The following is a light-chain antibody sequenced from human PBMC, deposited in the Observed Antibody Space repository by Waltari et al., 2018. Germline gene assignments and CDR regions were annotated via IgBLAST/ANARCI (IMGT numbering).Light chain of an antibody. CDR1: QSVSTY. V-gene: IGKV1-39*01. CDR2: FAS. CDR3: KQSFSPPWT. J-gene: IGKJ1*01. Sequence: DIQMTQSPSSLSASVGDRVTITCRAGQSVSTYLNWYQHKPGKAPKLLIYFASSLHTGVPSRFGGSGSGADFTLTISSLQPEDFATYYCKQSFSPPWTFGQGTKVEIK.